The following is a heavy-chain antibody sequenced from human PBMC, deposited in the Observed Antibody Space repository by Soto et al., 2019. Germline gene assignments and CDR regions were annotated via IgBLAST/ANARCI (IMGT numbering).Heavy chain of an antibody. J-gene: IGHJ5*01. D-gene: IGHD2-15*01. CDR3: ARVLGGWPDS. CDR1: GYTFTSYA. CDR2: INAGNGNT. Sequence: QVQLVQSGAEVKKPGASVKVSCKASGYTFTSYAMHWVRQAPGQRLEWMGWINAGNGNTKYSQKVQGRVTITRDTSASTDHMQRSGLRSEDPAVYYCARVLGGWPDSWGQGALVSVSS. V-gene: IGHV1-3*01.